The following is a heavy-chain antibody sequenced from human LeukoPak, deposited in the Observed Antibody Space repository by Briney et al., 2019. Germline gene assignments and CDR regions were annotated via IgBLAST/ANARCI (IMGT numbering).Heavy chain of an antibody. J-gene: IGHJ6*03. CDR3: ARDRGAAAGTLSYYYYYMDV. Sequence: ASLKVSCKASRYTFTGYYMHWVRHAPGQGLEWMGWINPNSGGTNYAQKCQGRVTMTRDTSISTAYMELSRLRSDDTAVYYCARDRGAAAGTLSYYYYYMDVWGKGTTVTVSS. CDR1: RYTFTGYY. V-gene: IGHV1-2*02. D-gene: IGHD6-13*01. CDR2: INPNSGGT.